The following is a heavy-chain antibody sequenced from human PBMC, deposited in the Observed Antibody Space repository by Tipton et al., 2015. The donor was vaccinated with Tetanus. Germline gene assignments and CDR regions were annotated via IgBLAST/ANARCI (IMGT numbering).Heavy chain of an antibody. CDR2: ISPFNENV. D-gene: IGHD7-27*01. J-gene: IGHJ5*02. CDR3: ARGRELGPHEYFEH. CDR1: GYTFTHYG. Sequence: QLVQSGAEVRKPGASVKVSCKASGYTFTHYGVNWVRQAPGQGLEWMGWISPFNENVNYAEKFQGRLPMTPDRSTATVYMDLRSLRSDDTAVYYCARGRELGPHEYFEHWGQGTLVTVSS. V-gene: IGHV1-18*01.